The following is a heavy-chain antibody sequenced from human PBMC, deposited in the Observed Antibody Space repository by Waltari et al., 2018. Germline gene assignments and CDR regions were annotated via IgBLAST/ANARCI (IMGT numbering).Heavy chain of an antibody. D-gene: IGHD3-9*01. CDR3: ASAYYDILD. V-gene: IGHV3-74*02. CDR2: INSDGSTI. CDR1: GFTFSSYA. Sequence: VQLVESGGGVVQPGRSLRLSCAASGFTFSSYAMHWVRQAPGKGLVWVSRINSDGSTISYADSVKGRFTISRDNAKNTLYLQMNSLSAEDTAVYYCASAYYDILDWGQGTLVTVSS. J-gene: IGHJ4*02.